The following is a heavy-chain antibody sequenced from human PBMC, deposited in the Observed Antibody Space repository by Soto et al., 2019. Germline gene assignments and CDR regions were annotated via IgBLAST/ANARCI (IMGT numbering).Heavy chain of an antibody. J-gene: IGHJ4*02. V-gene: IGHV4-59*01. CDR3: ARILAAAFDY. CDR1: GGSISSYY. D-gene: IGHD6-25*01. CDR2: IYYSGST. Sequence: SETLSLTCTVSGGSISSYYWSWIRQPPGKGLEWIGYIYYSGSTNYNPSLKSRVTISVDTSKNQSSLKLSSVTAADTAVYYCARILAAAFDYWGQGTLVTVSS.